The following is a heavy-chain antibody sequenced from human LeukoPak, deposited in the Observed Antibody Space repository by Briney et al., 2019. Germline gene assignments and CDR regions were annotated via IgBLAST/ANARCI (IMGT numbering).Heavy chain of an antibody. J-gene: IGHJ6*04. CDR3: ARPKDYDILTGYGPPDYYYYGMDV. D-gene: IGHD3-9*01. Sequence: GASVKVSCKASGGTFSSYAISWVRQAPGQGLEWMGGIIPIFGTANYAQKFQGRVMITADESTSTAYMELSSLRSEDTAVYYCARPKDYDILTGYGPPDYYYYGMDVWGKGTTVTVSS. CDR1: GGTFSSYA. V-gene: IGHV1-69*13. CDR2: IIPIFGTA.